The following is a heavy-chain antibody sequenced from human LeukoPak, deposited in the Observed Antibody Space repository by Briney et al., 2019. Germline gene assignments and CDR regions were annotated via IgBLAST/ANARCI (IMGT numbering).Heavy chain of an antibody. J-gene: IGHJ4*02. D-gene: IGHD5-18*01. V-gene: IGHV3-30*02. CDR2: IRYDGSNK. Sequence: GGSLRLSCAASGFTFSNYGMHWVRQAPGKGLEWVAFIRYDGSNKYYADSVEGRFTISRDNSKNTLYLQMNSLRTEDTSVYYCAKDLLSGYSFGAPPGFWGQGTLVTVPS. CDR1: GFTFSNYG. CDR3: AKDLLSGYSFGAPPGF.